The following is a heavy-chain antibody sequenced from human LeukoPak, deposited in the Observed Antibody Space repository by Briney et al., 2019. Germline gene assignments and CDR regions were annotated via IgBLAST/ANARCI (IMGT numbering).Heavy chain of an antibody. CDR1: GFAFSSYS. J-gene: IGHJ3*02. D-gene: IGHD1-26*01. V-gene: IGHV3-21*01. CDR3: AREGQWELLLRAFDI. CDR2: ISSSSSYI. Sequence: KAGGSLRPSCAASGFAFSSYSMNWVRQAPGKGLEWVSSISSSSSYIYYADSVKGRFAISRDNAKNSLYLQMNSLRAEDTAVYYCAREGQWELLLRAFDIWGQGTMVTVSS.